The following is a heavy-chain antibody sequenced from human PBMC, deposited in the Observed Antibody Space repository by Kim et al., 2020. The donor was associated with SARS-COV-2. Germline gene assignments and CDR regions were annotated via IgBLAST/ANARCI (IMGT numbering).Heavy chain of an antibody. CDR3: ARGAYYYDSSGFDY. D-gene: IGHD3-22*01. V-gene: IGHV3-30*01. J-gene: IGHJ4*02. Sequence: AASVKGRFTISRDNSKNTLYLQMNSLRAEDTAVYYCARGAYYYDSSGFDYWGQGTLVTVSS.